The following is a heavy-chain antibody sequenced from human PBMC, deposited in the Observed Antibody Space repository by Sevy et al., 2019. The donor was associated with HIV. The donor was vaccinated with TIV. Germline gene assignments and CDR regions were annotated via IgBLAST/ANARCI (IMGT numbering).Heavy chain of an antibody. Sequence: GGSLRLSCAASEFTFSVYWMTWVRQAPGKGLEWVATMKEDGSDKDYVVSVKGRFTISRDNAKNSLYLQMNSLRAEDTAVYYCVREGVGGYSYSLDQWGLGTLVTVSS. J-gene: IGHJ4*02. D-gene: IGHD5-18*01. CDR1: EFTFSVYW. CDR2: MKEDGSDK. CDR3: VREGVGGYSYSLDQ. V-gene: IGHV3-7*01.